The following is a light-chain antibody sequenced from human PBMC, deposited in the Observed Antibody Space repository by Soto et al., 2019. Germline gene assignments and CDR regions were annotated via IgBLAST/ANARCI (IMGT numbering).Light chain of an antibody. CDR2: EVT. J-gene: IGLJ3*02. V-gene: IGLV2-8*01. CDR3: SSYAGSNHLV. Sequence: QSALTQPPSASGSPGQSVTISCTGSSSDVGGYNYVSWYQQFPGKAPKLMIFEVTKRPSGVPHRFSGSKSGNTASLTVSGLQAEDDADYYCSSYAGSNHLVFGGGTKLTVL. CDR1: SSDVGGYNY.